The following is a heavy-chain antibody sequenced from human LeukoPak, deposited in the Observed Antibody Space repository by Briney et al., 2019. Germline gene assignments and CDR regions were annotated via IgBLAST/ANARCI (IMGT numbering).Heavy chain of an antibody. CDR2: IIPIFGTA. J-gene: IGHJ4*02. D-gene: IGHD3-10*01. CDR3: ATRITMVRGYYFDY. Sequence: SVKVSCKASGGTFSSYAISWVRQAPGQGLEWMGGIIPIFGTANYAQKFQGRVTITAGKSTSTAYMELSSLRSEDTAVYYCATRITMVRGYYFDYWGQGTLVTVSS. CDR1: GGTFSSYA. V-gene: IGHV1-69*06.